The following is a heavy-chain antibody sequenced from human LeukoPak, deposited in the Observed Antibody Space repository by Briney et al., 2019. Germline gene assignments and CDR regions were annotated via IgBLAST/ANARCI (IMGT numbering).Heavy chain of an antibody. CDR3: AAVPNYYDYWFDP. CDR2: IYHSGST. D-gene: IGHD3-22*01. J-gene: IGHJ5*02. CDR1: DDSISSGFY. V-gene: IGHV4-38-2*02. Sequence: SETLSLTCTVSDDSISSGFYWGWIRQTPGKGLESIGSIYHSGSTYYNPSLKSRVTISVDTSKNQFSLKLSSVTAADTAVYYCAAVPNYYDYWFDPWGQGTLVTVSS.